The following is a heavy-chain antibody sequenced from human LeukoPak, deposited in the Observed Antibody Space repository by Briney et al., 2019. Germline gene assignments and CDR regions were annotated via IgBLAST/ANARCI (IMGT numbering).Heavy chain of an antibody. CDR2: ISNDGSNI. V-gene: IGHV3-30*18. J-gene: IGHJ5*02. Sequence: PGGSLRLSCATSGFTFSSYGMHWVRQVPGKGLEWVAVISNDGSNIQYGDSAKGRFTIFRDNSKNTVFLHMNSLRSEDTAVYYCAKDPYRVIVATGNYLDPWGQGTLVTVSS. D-gene: IGHD2-21*01. CDR3: AKDPYRVIVATGNYLDP. CDR1: GFTFSSYG.